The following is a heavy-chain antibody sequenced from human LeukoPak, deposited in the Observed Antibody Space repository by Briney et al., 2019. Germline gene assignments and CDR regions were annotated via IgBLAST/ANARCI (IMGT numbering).Heavy chain of an antibody. Sequence: ASVKVSCKASGYTFTSYYMHWVRQAPGQGLEWMGRINPNSGGTNYAQKFQGRVTMTRDTSISTAYMELSRLRSDDTAVYYCARGGDYDILTDPWGQGTLVTVSS. CDR2: INPNSGGT. D-gene: IGHD3-9*01. J-gene: IGHJ5*02. V-gene: IGHV1-2*06. CDR1: GYTFTSYY. CDR3: ARGGDYDILTDP.